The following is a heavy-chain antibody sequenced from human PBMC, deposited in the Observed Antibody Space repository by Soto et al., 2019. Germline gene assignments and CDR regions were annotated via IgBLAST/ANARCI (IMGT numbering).Heavy chain of an antibody. CDR2: IWYDGSNK. D-gene: IGHD6-13*01. CDR1: GFTFSSYG. Sequence: GGSLRLSCAASGFTFSSYGMHWVRQAPGKGLEWVAVIWYDGSNKYYADSVKGRFTISRDNSKNTLYLQMNSLRAEDTAVYYCASLIAAATATRGPNFDYWGQGTLVTVSS. CDR3: ASLIAAATATRGPNFDY. V-gene: IGHV3-33*01. J-gene: IGHJ4*02.